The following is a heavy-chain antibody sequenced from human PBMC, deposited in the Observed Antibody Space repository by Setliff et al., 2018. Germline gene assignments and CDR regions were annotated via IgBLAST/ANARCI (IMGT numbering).Heavy chain of an antibody. Sequence: SETLSLTCAVYGGSSSGYYWSWIRQPPGKGLEWIGEINHSGSTNYNPSLKSRVTISVDTSKNQFSLKLSSVTAADTAVYYCARDWRGYVDYWGQGTLVTVSS. CDR1: GGSSSGYY. CDR3: ARDWRGYVDY. V-gene: IGHV4-34*01. J-gene: IGHJ4*02. CDR2: INHSGST.